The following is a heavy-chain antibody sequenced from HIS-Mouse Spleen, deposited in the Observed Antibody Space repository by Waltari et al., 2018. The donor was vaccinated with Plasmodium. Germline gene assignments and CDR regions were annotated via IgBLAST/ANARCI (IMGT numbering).Heavy chain of an antibody. CDR2: ISYDGSNK. Sequence: QPGRSLRLSCAASGFTFSSYGMHWVRQAPGKGLEWVAVISYDGSNKYYADSVKGRFTISRDNSKNTQYLQMNSLRAEDTAVYYCAKDHPGGQYSSGWYLLQHWGQGTLVTVSS. D-gene: IGHD6-19*01. J-gene: IGHJ1*01. CDR3: AKDHPGGQYSSGWYLLQH. V-gene: IGHV3-30*18. CDR1: GFTFSSYG.